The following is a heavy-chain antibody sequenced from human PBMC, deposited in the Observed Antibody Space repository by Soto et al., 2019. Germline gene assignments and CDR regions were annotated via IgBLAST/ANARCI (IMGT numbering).Heavy chain of an antibody. V-gene: IGHV1-69*13. CDR3: ARAGSEDYSNYNWFDP. CDR2: IIPIFGTA. CDR1: GGTFSSYA. D-gene: IGHD4-4*01. J-gene: IGHJ5*02. Sequence: SSVQVSCKASGGTFSSYAISWVRQAPGQGLEWMGGIIPIFGTANYAQKFQGRVTITADESTSTAYMELSSLRSEDTAVYYCARAGSEDYSNYNWFDPWGQGTLVTVSS.